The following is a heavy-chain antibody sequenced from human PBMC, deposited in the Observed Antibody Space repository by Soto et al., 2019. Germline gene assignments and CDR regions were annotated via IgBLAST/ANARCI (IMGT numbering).Heavy chain of an antibody. J-gene: IGHJ4*02. D-gene: IGHD3-10*01. CDR2: ISGSGGST. Sequence: EVQLLESGGGLVQPGGSLRLSCVASGFTFSSYAMSWVRQAPGKGLEWVSAISGSGGSTYYADSVKGRFTISRDNSKNTLYLQMNSLRAEDTAVYYCAKSSYGPGVFDYWGQGTLVTVSS. CDR1: GFTFSSYA. V-gene: IGHV3-23*01. CDR3: AKSSYGPGVFDY.